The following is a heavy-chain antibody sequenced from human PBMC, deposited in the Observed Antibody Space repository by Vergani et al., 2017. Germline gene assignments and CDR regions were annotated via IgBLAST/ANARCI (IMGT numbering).Heavy chain of an antibody. CDR1: GYTFTSDD. Sequence: QVQLVQSGAEVKKPGASVKVSCKASGYTFTSDDINWVRQATGQGLEWMGWMNPISGNTGYAQNLQGRLTITRDTSVNTAYMELSSLTSEDMAVYYCARARSDGYYDSSGYYYDAFDIWGQGTMVTVSS. D-gene: IGHD3-22*01. J-gene: IGHJ3*02. CDR2: MNPISGNT. CDR3: ARARSDGYYDSSGYYYDAFDI. V-gene: IGHV1-8*03.